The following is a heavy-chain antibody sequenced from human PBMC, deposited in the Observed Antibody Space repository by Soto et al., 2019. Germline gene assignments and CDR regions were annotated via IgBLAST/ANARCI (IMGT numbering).Heavy chain of an antibody. CDR3: RRSSRYSTDV. CDR1: GGSISSSSY. CDR2: IYSIGST. J-gene: IGHJ6*02. V-gene: IGHV4-39*01. Sequence: QLQLQESGPGLVKPSETLSLTCTVSGGSISSSSYWGWIRQPPGKGLEWIGSIYSIGSTYYNPSLQSRATISVDTSKNQFSLKLSSVTAADTAVYYCRRSSRYSTDVWGQGTTVTVSS. D-gene: IGHD6-13*01.